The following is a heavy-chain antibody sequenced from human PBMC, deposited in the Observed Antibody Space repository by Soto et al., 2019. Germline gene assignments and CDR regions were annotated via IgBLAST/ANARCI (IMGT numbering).Heavy chain of an antibody. CDR3: ASCKTYYPIRGGIPY. CDR2: INPNNGDT. Sequence: GASLQVSCGSSLSTITGYYVQVVRQGPEQGLEWMGWINPNNGDTHYAQNFQGRVTMTRETSINKAYMELNRQRSDDTAVYSWASCKTYYPIRGGIPYWGQGDLVT. D-gene: IGHD1-26*01. J-gene: IGHJ4*02. V-gene: IGHV1-2*02. CDR1: LSTITGYY.